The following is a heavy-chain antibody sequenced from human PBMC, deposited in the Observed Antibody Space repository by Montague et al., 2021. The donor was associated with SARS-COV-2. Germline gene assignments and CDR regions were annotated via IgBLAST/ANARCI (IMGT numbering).Heavy chain of an antibody. D-gene: IGHD3-22*01. V-gene: IGHV4-59*13. Sequence: SETLSLTCTVSGGSISSYYWSWIRQPPGKGLEWIGYIYYSGSTNXNPSLKSRVTISVDTSKNQFSLKLSSVTAADTAVYYCARDSHYYDSSGHFDYWAREPWSPSPQ. CDR1: GGSISSYY. CDR3: ARDSHYYDSSGHFDY. CDR2: IYYSGST. J-gene: IGHJ4*02.